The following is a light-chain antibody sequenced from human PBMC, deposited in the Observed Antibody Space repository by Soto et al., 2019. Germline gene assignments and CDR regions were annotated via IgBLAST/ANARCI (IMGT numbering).Light chain of an antibody. V-gene: IGKV3-15*01. Sequence: EIVMTQSPATLSVSPGERATLSFSASQSVSSNLAWYQQKPGQAPRLLIYGASTRATGIPARFSGSGSGTEFTLTISSLQSEYFSVYYCQHYNNWCTFGQGTKVEIK. CDR2: GAS. J-gene: IGKJ1*01. CDR1: QSVSSN. CDR3: QHYNNWCT.